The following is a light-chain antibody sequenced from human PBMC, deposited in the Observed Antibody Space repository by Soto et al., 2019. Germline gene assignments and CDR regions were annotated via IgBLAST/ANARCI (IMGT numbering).Light chain of an antibody. CDR1: SSNIGAGYD. Sequence: QSVLTQPPSVSGAPGQRVTISCTGSSSNIGAGYDVHWYQQLPGTAPKLLIYGNSNRPSGVPDRFSCSKSGTSASLAITGLQAEDEADYYCHSYDSSLSGLLFGGGTQLTVL. J-gene: IGLJ2*01. V-gene: IGLV1-40*01. CDR3: HSYDSSLSGLL. CDR2: GNS.